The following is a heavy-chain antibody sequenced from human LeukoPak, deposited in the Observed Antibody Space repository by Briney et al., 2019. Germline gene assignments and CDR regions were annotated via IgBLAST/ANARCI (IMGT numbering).Heavy chain of an antibody. CDR1: GGSFSGYY. CDR3: AKGLPHRSSWYLGGFDY. J-gene: IGHJ4*02. CDR2: ISGSGGST. Sequence: ETLSLTCAVYGGSFSGYYWSWVRQAPGKGLEWVSAISGSGGSTYYADSVKGRFTISRDNSKNTLYLQMNSLRAEDTAVYYCAKGLPHRSSWYLGGFDYWGQGTLVTVSS. D-gene: IGHD6-13*01. V-gene: IGHV3-23*01.